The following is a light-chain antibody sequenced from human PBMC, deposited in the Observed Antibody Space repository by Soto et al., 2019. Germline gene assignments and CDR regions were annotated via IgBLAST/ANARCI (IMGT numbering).Light chain of an antibody. J-gene: IGLJ2*01. Sequence: QSVLTQPRSVSGSPGQSVTISCTGTSSDVGGYDYVSWYQQHPGKAPKLMIYDVSKRPSGVPDRFSGSKSGNTASLTISGLQAEDEADYYCCSYAGIYTPFGGGTKVTGL. CDR3: CSYAGIYTP. V-gene: IGLV2-11*01. CDR2: DVS. CDR1: SSDVGGYDY.